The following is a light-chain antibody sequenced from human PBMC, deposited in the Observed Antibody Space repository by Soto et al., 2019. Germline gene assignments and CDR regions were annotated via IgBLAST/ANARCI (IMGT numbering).Light chain of an antibody. Sequence: AQPRSVSWSPGQSVTISFTRNSSDVCAYNYVFWYQHHPGKAPTLMIYEVAQRPSGVPDRFSGSKSGNTASLTISGLQAEHEADYYCCSFAGGYTLDVVFGGGTKVTVL. J-gene: IGLJ2*01. CDR1: SSDVCAYNY. V-gene: IGLV2-11*01. CDR2: EVA. CDR3: CSFAGGYTLDVV.